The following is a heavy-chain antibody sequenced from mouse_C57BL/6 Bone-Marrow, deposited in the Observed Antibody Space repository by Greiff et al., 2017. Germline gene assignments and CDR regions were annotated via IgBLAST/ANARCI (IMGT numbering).Heavy chain of an antibody. V-gene: IGHV1-4*01. CDR3: ATNWVFDY. CDR2: INPSSGYT. CDR1: GYTFTSYT. D-gene: IGHD4-1*01. J-gene: IGHJ2*01. Sequence: QVQLKESGAELARPGASVKMSCKASGYTFTSYTMHWVKQRPGQGLEWIGYINPSSGYTKYNQKFKDQATLTADKSSSTAYMQLSSLTSEDSAVYYCATNWVFDYWGQGTTLTVSS.